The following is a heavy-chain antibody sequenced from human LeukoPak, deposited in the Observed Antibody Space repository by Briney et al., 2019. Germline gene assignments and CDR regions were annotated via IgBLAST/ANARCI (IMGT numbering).Heavy chain of an antibody. J-gene: IGHJ5*02. Sequence: GESLKISCKASGYIFANYWIGWVRQAPGKGLEWMGIIFAGASDTTYSPSFQGQISISADRSISTAYLQWSSLKASDTAMYYCARRGVTIDLWGQGTLVTVSS. CDR1: GYIFANYW. D-gene: IGHD3-9*01. V-gene: IGHV5-51*01. CDR2: IFAGASDT. CDR3: ARRGVTIDL.